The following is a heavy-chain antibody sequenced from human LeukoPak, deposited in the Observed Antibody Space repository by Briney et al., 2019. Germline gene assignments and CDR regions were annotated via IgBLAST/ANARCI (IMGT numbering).Heavy chain of an antibody. CDR1: GFTFHNYA. CDR3: AKQDPYSSGWYP. J-gene: IGHJ5*02. Sequence: PGGSLRLSCAASGFTFHNYAIHWVRQAPGKGLVWVSRINGDGSSTTYADSVKGRFTISRDNAKNTLYLQMNSLRDEDTAVYYCAKQDPYSSGWYPWGQGTLVTVSS. V-gene: IGHV3-74*01. CDR2: INGDGSST. D-gene: IGHD6-19*01.